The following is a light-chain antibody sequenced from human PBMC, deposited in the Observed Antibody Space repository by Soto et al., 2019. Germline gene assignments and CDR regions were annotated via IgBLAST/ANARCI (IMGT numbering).Light chain of an antibody. Sequence: SYELTQPPSVSVSPGETASITCFGDKLGDKYVCWYQQKSGQSPVLVMYQDSKRPSGIPERFSGSNSGNTASLTISGLQAEDEADYYCSSYISSSTLVVFGGGTKVTVL. CDR2: QDS. V-gene: IGLV3-1*01. J-gene: IGLJ2*01. CDR3: SSYISSSTLVV. CDR1: KLGDKY.